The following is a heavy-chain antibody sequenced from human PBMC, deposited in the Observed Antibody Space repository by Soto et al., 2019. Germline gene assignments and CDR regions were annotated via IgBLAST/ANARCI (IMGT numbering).Heavy chain of an antibody. V-gene: IGHV3-74*01. CDR2: INSDGSST. D-gene: IGHD6-19*01. J-gene: IGHJ4*02. Sequence: PGGSLRLSCAASGFTFSSYWMHWVRQAPGKGLVWVSRINSDGSSTSYADSVKGRFTISRDNAKNTLYLQMNSLRAEDTAVYYCASPQYSSGWEIDYWGQGTLVTVSS. CDR3: ASPQYSSGWEIDY. CDR1: GFTFSSYW.